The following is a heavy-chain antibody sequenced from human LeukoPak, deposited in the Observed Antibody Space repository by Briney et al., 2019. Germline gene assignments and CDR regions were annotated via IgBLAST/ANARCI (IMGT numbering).Heavy chain of an antibody. V-gene: IGHV3-30*03. CDR1: GFIFTTYA. Sequence: GRSLRLSCAASGFIFTTYAMHGVRQAPGKGLEWVAIISYDGNYRNYADSVKGRFTISRDDSKNTLYLQMNSLGAEDTAVYYCTRPAPPGGIVYGFHIWGQGTMVTVSS. CDR3: TRPAPPGGIVYGFHI. D-gene: IGHD3-16*02. CDR2: ISYDGNYR. J-gene: IGHJ3*02.